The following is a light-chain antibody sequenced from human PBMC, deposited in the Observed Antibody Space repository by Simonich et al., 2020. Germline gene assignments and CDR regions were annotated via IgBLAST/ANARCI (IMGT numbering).Light chain of an antibody. V-gene: IGLV7-43*01. CDR3: LLYYGGAWV. CDR1: TGAVTSGTY. Sequence: QPVVTQEPSLTVSPGGPVPLPCASSTGAVTSGTYQTWFQQKPGQAPRARIYTTSNKHAGTPARFSGSLLGGKAALTLSGVQPEDEAEYYCLLYYGGAWVFGGGTKLTVL. CDR2: TTS. J-gene: IGLJ3*02.